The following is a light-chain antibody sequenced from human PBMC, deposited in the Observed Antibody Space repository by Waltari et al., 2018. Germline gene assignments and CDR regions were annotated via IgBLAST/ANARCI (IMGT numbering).Light chain of an antibody. CDR1: QTVFPNSHNRNF. CDR3: HQFYNLPQT. CDR2: WAS. Sequence: DIVMTQSPDSLAVSLGERATINCNSTQTVFPNSHNRNFLAWYQQKAGQPPKLLLYWASVRDSGVPARFSGSGSGTNFTLTIDNVQAADVAVYYCHQFYNLPQTFGQGTRLEIK. J-gene: IGKJ2*01. V-gene: IGKV4-1*01.